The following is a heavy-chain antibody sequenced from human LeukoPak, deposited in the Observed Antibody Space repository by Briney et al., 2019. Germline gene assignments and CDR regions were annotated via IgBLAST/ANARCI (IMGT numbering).Heavy chain of an antibody. D-gene: IGHD3-22*01. CDR3: ARQGRDSSGYNWFDP. V-gene: IGHV1-69*04. J-gene: IGHJ5*02. Sequence: ASVKVSCKAAGGTFSSYAISWVRQAPGQGLEWMGRIIPILGIANYAQKFQGRVTITADKSTSTAYMELSSLRSEDTAVYYCARQGRDSSGYNWFDPWGQGTLVTVSS. CDR1: GGTFSSYA. CDR2: IIPILGIA.